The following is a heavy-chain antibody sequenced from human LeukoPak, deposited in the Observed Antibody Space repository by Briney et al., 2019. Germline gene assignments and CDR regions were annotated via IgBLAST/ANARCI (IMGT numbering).Heavy chain of an antibody. CDR1: GGSVSSNY. D-gene: IGHD3-3*01. J-gene: IGHJ4*02. CDR2: IYYTGST. CDR3: ARDFGSDY. V-gene: IGHV4-59*02. Sequence: SETLSLTCTVSGGSVSSNYWNWIRQSPGEGLEWIGYIYYTGSTKYNPSLESRVTISLDTSKNQFSLKLSSVTAADTAVYYCARDFGSDYWGQGTLVTVSS.